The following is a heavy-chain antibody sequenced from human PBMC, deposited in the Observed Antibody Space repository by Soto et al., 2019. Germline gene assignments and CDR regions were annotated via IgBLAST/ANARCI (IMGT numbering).Heavy chain of an antibody. J-gene: IGHJ5*02. CDR1: GGSISSSSYY. CDR2: IYYSGST. D-gene: IGHD5-12*01. Sequence: PSETLSLTCTVSGGSISSSSYYWGWIRQPPGKGLEWIGYIYYSGSTNYNPSLKSRVTISVDTSKNQFSLKLSSVTAADTAVYYCARDLGGYSGYSGWFDPWGQGTLVTVSS. CDR3: ARDLGGYSGYSGWFDP. V-gene: IGHV4-61*01.